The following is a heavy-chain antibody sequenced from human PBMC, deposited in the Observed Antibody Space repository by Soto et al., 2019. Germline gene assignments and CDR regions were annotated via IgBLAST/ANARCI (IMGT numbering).Heavy chain of an antibody. CDR1: GFSISSGNW. D-gene: IGHD2-8*01. Sequence: QVQLQESGPGLATPSGTLSLTCAVSGFSISSGNWWTWVRQTPQRGLEYIGEIFHDGTANYYPSFERRVAISVDTSKNQFSLKLTSVTAADTAIYFCARLVYDTRLNYMYFDFWGQGALVTVSS. V-gene: IGHV4-4*02. CDR3: ARLVYDTRLNYMYFDF. CDR2: IFHDGTA. J-gene: IGHJ4*02.